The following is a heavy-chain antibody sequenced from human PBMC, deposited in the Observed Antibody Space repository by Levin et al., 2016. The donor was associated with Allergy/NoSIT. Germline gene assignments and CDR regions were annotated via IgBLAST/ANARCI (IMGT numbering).Heavy chain of an antibody. D-gene: IGHD4-17*01. Sequence: GESLKISCAASGFIFSNYAMHWVRQAPGKGLEWVAVMSYDGSNKYYADSVKGRFTISRDNSKNTLYLQMNSLRAEDTAVYYCARDRGNYGDYEYFQYWGQGTLVTVSS. CDR3: ARDRGNYGDYEYFQY. V-gene: IGHV3-30-3*01. CDR1: GFIFSNYA. J-gene: IGHJ1*01. CDR2: MSYDGSNK.